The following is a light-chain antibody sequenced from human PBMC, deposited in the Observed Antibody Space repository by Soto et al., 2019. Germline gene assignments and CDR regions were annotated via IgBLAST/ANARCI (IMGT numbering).Light chain of an antibody. CDR3: TSYAGSNNFI. CDR1: SSDVGSYNY. CDR2: EVN. V-gene: IGLV2-8*01. Sequence: QSALTQTPSASGSPGQSITISCTGTSSDVGSYNYVSWYQQHPGKAPKLLIYEVNKRPSGVPPDRFSGSKSGNTASLTVSGLQAEDEADYYCTSYAGSNNFIFGGGTKVTVL. J-gene: IGLJ1*01.